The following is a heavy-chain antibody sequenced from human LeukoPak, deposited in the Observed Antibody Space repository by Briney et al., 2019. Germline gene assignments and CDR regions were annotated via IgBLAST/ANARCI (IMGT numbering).Heavy chain of an antibody. J-gene: IGHJ4*02. D-gene: IGHD1-14*01. CDR2: IAGNSGAT. Sequence: GGSLRLSCAASGFTFSSYAMSWVRQPPGKGLEWVSAIAGNSGATYYTDSVKGRFTISRDNSKNTLYLQMNSLRADDTALYYCAKQSAGVDWGQGTLVTVSS. CDR3: AKQSAGVD. CDR1: GFTFSSYA. V-gene: IGHV3-23*01.